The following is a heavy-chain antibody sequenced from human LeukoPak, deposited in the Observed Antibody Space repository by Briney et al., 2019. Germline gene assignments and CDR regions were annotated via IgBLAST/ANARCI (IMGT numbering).Heavy chain of an antibody. Sequence: PSETLSLTCAVYGGSFSGYYWSWIRQPPGKGLEWIGEINHSGSTNYNLSLKSRVTISVDTSKNQFSLKLSSVTAADTAVYYCARGLGATALNWGQGTLVTVSS. J-gene: IGHJ4*02. V-gene: IGHV4-34*01. CDR2: INHSGST. CDR1: GGSFSGYY. D-gene: IGHD3-10*01. CDR3: ARGLGATALN.